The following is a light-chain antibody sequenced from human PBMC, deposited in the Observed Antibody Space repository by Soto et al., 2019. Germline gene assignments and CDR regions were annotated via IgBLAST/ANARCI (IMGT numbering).Light chain of an antibody. CDR1: SSDVGAYNY. J-gene: IGLJ1*01. V-gene: IGLV2-8*01. CDR2: EVS. Sequence: QSVLTQPPSASGSPGQSVTISYTGTSSDVGAYNYDSWYQQLPGKAPKLLIYEVSKRPSVVPDCFSGSKSGNTASLTVSWLQAEDEADYYCTSYAGTYSFFYVFGTGTKVTVL. CDR3: TSYAGTYSFFYV.